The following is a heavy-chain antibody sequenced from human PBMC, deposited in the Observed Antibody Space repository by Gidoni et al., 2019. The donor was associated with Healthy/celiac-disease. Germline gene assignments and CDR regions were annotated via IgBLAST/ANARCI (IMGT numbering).Heavy chain of an antibody. D-gene: IGHD4-17*01. J-gene: IGHJ3*02. CDR1: GLTFSSYS. CDR2: ISSSSSYI. CDR3: ARDFGDYEIYAFDI. V-gene: IGHV3-21*01. Sequence: EVQLVESGGGLVKPGGSLRLSCAASGLTFSSYSMNWVRQAPGKGLDWVSSISSSSSYIYYADSVKGRFNISRDNAKNSLYLQMNSLRAEDTAVYYCARDFGDYEIYAFDILGQGTIVTVSS.